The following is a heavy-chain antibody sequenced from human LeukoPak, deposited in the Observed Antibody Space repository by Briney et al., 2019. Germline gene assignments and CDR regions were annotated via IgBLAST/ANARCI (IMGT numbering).Heavy chain of an antibody. D-gene: IGHD5-24*01. J-gene: IGHJ4*02. CDR2: IGIDSGNT. CDR3: ARDYKYALDN. V-gene: IGHV3-48*01. Sequence: HSGGSLRLSCAASGFTFSSYAMSWVRQAPGKGLEWISYIGIDSGNTNYADSVKGRFTISGDKAKNSLYLQMNSLRVEDTAVYYCARDYKYALDNWGQGTLVTVSS. CDR1: GFTFSSYA.